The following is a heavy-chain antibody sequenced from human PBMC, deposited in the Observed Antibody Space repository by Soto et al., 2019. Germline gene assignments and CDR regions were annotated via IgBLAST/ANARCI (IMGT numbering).Heavy chain of an antibody. CDR1: GFTVSNNY. J-gene: IGHJ4*02. D-gene: IGHD6-25*01. V-gene: IGHV3-53*01. CDR3: ATQRGGGGY. CDR2: IYSGGYT. Sequence: EVQLVESGGGLIQPGGSLRLSCAVSGFTVSNNYMSWVRQAPGKGLEGVSVIYSGGYTAYGDSVKGRFTISRDNSKNTLFLKMSGRGADDAAVYYWATQRGGGGYWGQGTLVTVSS.